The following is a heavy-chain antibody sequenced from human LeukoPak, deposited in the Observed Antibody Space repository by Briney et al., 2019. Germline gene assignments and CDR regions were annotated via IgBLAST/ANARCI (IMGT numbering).Heavy chain of an antibody. CDR1: GFTFTDYA. Sequence: GGSLRLSCAASGFTFTDYAMGWVRQALGQGLEWASTISASGSTTYYADSVRGRFTISRDNSKNTLSLQMSSLRAEDTAVYYCAKARTPYNSGFDYWGQGTLVAVSS. V-gene: IGHV3-23*01. CDR3: AKARTPYNSGFDY. J-gene: IGHJ4*02. D-gene: IGHD6-19*01. CDR2: ISASGSTT.